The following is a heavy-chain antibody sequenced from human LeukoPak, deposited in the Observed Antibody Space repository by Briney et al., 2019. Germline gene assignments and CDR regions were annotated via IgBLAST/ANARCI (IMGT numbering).Heavy chain of an antibody. CDR1: GYSFTTNW. CDR3: ARHTFDSTSYYTGCDT. J-gene: IGHJ5*02. D-gene: IGHD4-11*01. V-gene: IGHV5-51*01. CDR2: IFPGDSDT. Sequence: GESLKISCKGSGYSFTTNWVGWVRQMPGKGLESMGIIFPGDSDTRYTPSFQGQVIISADKSTGTVYLQWTSLKASDTAIYYCARHTFDSTSYYTGCDTWGQGTLVTVSS.